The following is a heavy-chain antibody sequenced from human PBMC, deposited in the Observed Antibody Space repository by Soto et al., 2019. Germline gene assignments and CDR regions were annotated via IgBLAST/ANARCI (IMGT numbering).Heavy chain of an antibody. CDR3: ARGQYYYDSSGYYYGWFDP. J-gene: IGHJ5*02. CDR2: INTNTGNP. D-gene: IGHD3-22*01. CDR1: GYTFTSYA. Sequence: ASVKVSCKASGYTFTSYATNWVRQAPGQGLEWMGWINTNTGNPTYAQGFTGRFVFSLDTSVSTAYLQICSLKAEDTAVYYCARGQYYYDSSGYYYGWFDPWGQGTLVTVSS. V-gene: IGHV7-4-1*01.